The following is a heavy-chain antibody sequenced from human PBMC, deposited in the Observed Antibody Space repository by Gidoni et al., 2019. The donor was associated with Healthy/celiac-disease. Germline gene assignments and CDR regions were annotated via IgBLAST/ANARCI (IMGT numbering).Heavy chain of an antibody. D-gene: IGHD3-3*01. CDR2: IYYSGST. CDR1: GGSISSSSYY. CDR3: ARTPYDFWSGYYPYGMDV. V-gene: IGHV4-39*01. Sequence: QLQLQESGPGLVKPSETLSLTCTVSGGSISSSSYYWGWIRQPPGKGLEWIGSIYYSGSTYYNPSLKSRVTISVDTSKNQFSLKLSSVTAADTAVYYCARTPYDFWSGYYPYGMDVWGQGTTVTVSS. J-gene: IGHJ6*02.